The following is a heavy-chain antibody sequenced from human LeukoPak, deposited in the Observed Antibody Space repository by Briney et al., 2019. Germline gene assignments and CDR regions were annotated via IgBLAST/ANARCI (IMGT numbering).Heavy chain of an antibody. D-gene: IGHD5-18*01. V-gene: IGHV4-59*12. CDR2: VSKSEST. Sequence: SETLSLTCTVSAGSISSFYWTWIRQPPGKSLEWIGYVSKSESTNYNPSLKSRVTISLDTSKNQFSLNLSSVTAADTADYYCARLRVRGYGYGPWEGPTWLDYWGQGTLVTVSS. CDR3: ARLRVRGYGYGPWEGPTWLDY. CDR1: AGSISSFY. J-gene: IGHJ4*02.